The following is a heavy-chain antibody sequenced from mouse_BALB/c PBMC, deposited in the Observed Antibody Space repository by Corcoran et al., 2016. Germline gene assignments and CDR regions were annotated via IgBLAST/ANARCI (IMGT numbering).Heavy chain of an antibody. J-gene: IGHJ2*01. CDR3: ARSLLRLPFDY. D-gene: IGHD1-2*01. CDR2: INPYNGGT. Sequence: EVQLQQSGPELVKPGASMKISCKASGYSFTGYTMNWVKQSHGKNLGWIGLINPYNGGTSYNQKFKGKATLTVDKSSSTAYMELLSLTSEDSAVYYCARSLLRLPFDYWGQGTTLTVSS. CDR1: GYSFTGYT. V-gene: IGHV1-18*01.